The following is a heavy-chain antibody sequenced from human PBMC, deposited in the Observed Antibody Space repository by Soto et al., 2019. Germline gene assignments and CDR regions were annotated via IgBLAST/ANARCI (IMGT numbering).Heavy chain of an antibody. CDR2: TYYRSKWYN. CDR1: GDSVSSNSAA. D-gene: IGHD5-18*01. CDR3: ARDHPVDTAMVRPMYYYYGIDV. J-gene: IGHJ6*02. V-gene: IGHV6-1*01. Sequence: QVQLQQSGPGLVKPSQTLSLTCAISGDSVSSNSAAWNWIRQSPSRGLEWLGRTYYRSKWYNDYAVSVKSIITINPDTSKNQFSLQLNSVTPEDTAVYYCARDHPVDTAMVRPMYYYYGIDVWGQGTTVTVSS.